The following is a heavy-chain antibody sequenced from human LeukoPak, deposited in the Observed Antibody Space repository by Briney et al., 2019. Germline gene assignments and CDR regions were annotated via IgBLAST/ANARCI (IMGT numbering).Heavy chain of an antibody. D-gene: IGHD6-13*01. CDR3: ARGTYSSSWAFNWFDP. J-gene: IGHJ5*02. Sequence: HLGGSLRLSCAASGFTFSSYWMSWVRQAPGKGLEWVANIKQDGSEKYYVDSVKGRFTISRDNAKNSLYLQMNSLRAEDTAVYYCARGTYSSSWAFNWFDPWGQGTLVTVSS. V-gene: IGHV3-7*01. CDR2: IKQDGSEK. CDR1: GFTFSSYW.